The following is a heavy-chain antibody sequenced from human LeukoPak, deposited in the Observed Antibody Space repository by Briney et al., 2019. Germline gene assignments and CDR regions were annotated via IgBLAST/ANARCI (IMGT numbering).Heavy chain of an antibody. CDR1: GFTFSSYS. CDR2: ISSSSSYI. D-gene: IGHD6-19*01. Sequence: PGGSLSLSCAASGFTFSSYSMNWVRQAPGKGLEWVSSISSSSSYIYYEDSVKGRFTISRDNAKNSLYLQMNSLRAEDTAVYYCARDPRGSGWFDYWGQGTLVTVSS. J-gene: IGHJ4*02. CDR3: ARDPRGSGWFDY. V-gene: IGHV3-21*01.